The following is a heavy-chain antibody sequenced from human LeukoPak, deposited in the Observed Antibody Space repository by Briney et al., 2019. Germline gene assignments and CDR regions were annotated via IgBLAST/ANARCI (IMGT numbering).Heavy chain of an antibody. CDR1: GFTFSSYA. D-gene: IGHD6-13*01. Sequence: GGSLRLSCAASGFTFSSYAMSWVRQAAGKGLEWVSAISDSGGSTYYADSVKGRFTISRDNSKNTVYLQMNSMRAEDTAVYYCANEDTSSWFFDYWGQGTLVTVSS. CDR3: ANEDTSSWFFDY. V-gene: IGHV3-23*01. CDR2: ISDSGGST. J-gene: IGHJ4*02.